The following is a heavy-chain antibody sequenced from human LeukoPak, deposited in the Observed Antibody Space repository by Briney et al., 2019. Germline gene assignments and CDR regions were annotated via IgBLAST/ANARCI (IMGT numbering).Heavy chain of an antibody. Sequence: GGSLRLSCAASGFTFSSYWMSWVRQAPGKGLEWVTVVWHDGSNKYYADSVKGRFTVSRDNSKNTLYLQMNSLRAEDTAVYYCARGNGYNYGYLDYWGQGTLVTVSS. CDR2: VWHDGSNK. D-gene: IGHD5-18*01. CDR1: GFTFSSYW. CDR3: ARGNGYNYGYLDY. V-gene: IGHV3-33*08. J-gene: IGHJ4*02.